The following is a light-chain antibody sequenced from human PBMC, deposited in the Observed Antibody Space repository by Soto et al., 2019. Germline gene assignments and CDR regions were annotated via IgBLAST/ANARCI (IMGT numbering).Light chain of an antibody. CDR2: GAS. CDR1: QSVSSN. V-gene: IGKV3-15*01. CDR3: QHSNNWPLT. Sequence: EIVMTQSPATLSVSPGERATLSCRASQSVSSNLAWYQQKPGQAPRPLIYGASTRATGIPARFSGSGSGTEFTLTISSLQSEDFAVYYCQHSNNWPLTFGGGTKVEIK. J-gene: IGKJ4*01.